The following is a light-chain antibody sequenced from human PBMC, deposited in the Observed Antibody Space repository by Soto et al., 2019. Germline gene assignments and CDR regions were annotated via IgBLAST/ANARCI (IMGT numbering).Light chain of an antibody. CDR2: DVS. Sequence: QSVLTQPASVSGSPGQLITISCTGTSSDVGGYNYVSWYQHHPGKAPKLIIYDVSNRPSGVSNRFSGSKSGNTASLTISGLQPEDEADYYCSSYTTSNTRQIVFGTGTKLTVL. CDR1: SSDVGGYNY. V-gene: IGLV2-14*03. CDR3: SSYTTSNTRQIV. J-gene: IGLJ1*01.